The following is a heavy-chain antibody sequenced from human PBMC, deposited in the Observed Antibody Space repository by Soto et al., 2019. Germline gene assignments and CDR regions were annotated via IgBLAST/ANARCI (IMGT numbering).Heavy chain of an antibody. J-gene: IGHJ4*02. CDR2: IYWDDDQ. Sequence: QITLKESGPTLVKPTQTLTLTCTFSGFSLSINGVAVGWIRQPPGQALEWLALIYWDDDQRYNPSLKNRLTITQDTSRHQVVLTMTNMDPVDTATYYCAHKRHVSRGFKYWGQGTLVTVSS. CDR3: AHKRHVSRGFKY. CDR1: GFSLSINGVA. V-gene: IGHV2-5*02. D-gene: IGHD3-10*01.